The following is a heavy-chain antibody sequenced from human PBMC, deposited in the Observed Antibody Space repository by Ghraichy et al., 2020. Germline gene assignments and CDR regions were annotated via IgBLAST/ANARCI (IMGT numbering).Heavy chain of an antibody. CDR3: ARGMPNYYDSSGYYYVVFDY. Sequence: SQTLSLTCAISGDSVSSNSAAWNWIRQSPSRGLEWLGRTYYRSKWYNDYAVSVKSRITINPDTSKNQFSLQLNSVTPEDTAVYYCARGMPNYYDSSGYYYVVFDYWGQGTLVTVSS. V-gene: IGHV6-1*01. CDR2: TYYRSKWYN. D-gene: IGHD3-22*01. CDR1: GDSVSSNSAA. J-gene: IGHJ4*02.